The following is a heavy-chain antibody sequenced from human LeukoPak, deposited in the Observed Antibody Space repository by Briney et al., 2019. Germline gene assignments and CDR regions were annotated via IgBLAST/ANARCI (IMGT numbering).Heavy chain of an antibody. V-gene: IGHV3-11*01. D-gene: IGHD5-18*01. CDR2: ISSSGSTI. CDR3: AKDFRTWIQLWLLRTKPGSGLFDC. J-gene: IGHJ4*02. Sequence: GGSLRLSCAASGFTFSDYYMSWIRQAPGKGLEWVSYISSSGSTIYYADSVKGRFTISRDNSKNTLYLQMNSLRAEDTAVYYCAKDFRTWIQLWLLRTKPGSGLFDCWGQGTLVTVSS. CDR1: GFTFSDYY.